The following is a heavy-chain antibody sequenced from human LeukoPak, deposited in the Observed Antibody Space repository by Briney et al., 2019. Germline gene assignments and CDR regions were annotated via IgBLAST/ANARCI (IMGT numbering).Heavy chain of an antibody. D-gene: IGHD6-19*01. Sequence: GGSLRLSCAASGFTYISYDMTWVRQAPGKGLEWVSGISASGDRTYYADSVKGRFTISRDNSKSTLSLQMNSLRVEDTAVYYCAKDSVRSSGWFYFDYWAQGTLVTVSS. J-gene: IGHJ4*02. V-gene: IGHV3-23*01. CDR2: ISASGDRT. CDR1: GFTYISYD. CDR3: AKDSVRSSGWFYFDY.